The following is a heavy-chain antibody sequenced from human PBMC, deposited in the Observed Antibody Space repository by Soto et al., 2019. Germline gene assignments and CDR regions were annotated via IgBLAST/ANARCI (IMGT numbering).Heavy chain of an antibody. D-gene: IGHD1-26*01. CDR3: ARGMHTSGRGGFDY. Sequence: SETLSLTCAVSSVSISSDSYSWNWIRQPPGKGLEWIGYIFHSGSTYSNPSLQSRATISVDRSKNQFSLRLSSVTAADTAVYYCARGMHTSGRGGFDYWGQGALVTVSS. J-gene: IGHJ4*02. CDR1: SVSISSDSYS. V-gene: IGHV4-30-2*01. CDR2: IFHSGST.